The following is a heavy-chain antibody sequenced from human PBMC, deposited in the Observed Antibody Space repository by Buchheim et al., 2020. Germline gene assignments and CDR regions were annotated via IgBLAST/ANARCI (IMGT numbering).Heavy chain of an antibody. V-gene: IGHV4-39*02. D-gene: IGHD3-3*01. CDR1: GGSISSSSYY. J-gene: IGHJ5*02. Sequence: QLQLQESGPGLVKPSETLSLTCTVSGGSISSSSYYWGWIRQPPGKGLEWIGSIYYSGSTYYNPFLKSRVTISVVTSQNHFSLKLSSVTAADTAVYYCARPVTIFGVVTTASWFDPWGQGTL. CDR2: IYYSGST. CDR3: ARPVTIFGVVTTASWFDP.